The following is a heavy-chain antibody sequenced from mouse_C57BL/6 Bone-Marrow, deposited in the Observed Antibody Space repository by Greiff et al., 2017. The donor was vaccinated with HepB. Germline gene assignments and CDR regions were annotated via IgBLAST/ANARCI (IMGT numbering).Heavy chain of an antibody. CDR1: GYTFTSYW. D-gene: IGHD2-2*01. CDR2: IDPSDSYT. Sequence: QVQLQQSGAELVKPGASVKLSCKASGYTFTSYWMQWVKQRPGQGLEWIGEIDPSDSYTNYNQKFKGKATLTVDTSSSTAYMQLSSLTSEDSAVYYCARGTWGLPWGQGTLVTVSA. J-gene: IGHJ3*01. V-gene: IGHV1-50*01. CDR3: ARGTWGLP.